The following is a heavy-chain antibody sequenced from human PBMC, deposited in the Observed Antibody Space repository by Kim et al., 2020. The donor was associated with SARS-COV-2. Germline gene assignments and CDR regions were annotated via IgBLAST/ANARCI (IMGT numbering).Heavy chain of an antibody. CDR3: AQFGKSASY. J-gene: IGHJ4*02. CDR1: GFAFSSYA. CDR2: ISGSSATI. V-gene: IGHV3-23*01. Sequence: GGSLRLSCTASGFAFSSYARSWVRQAPGKGLEWVSTISGSSATIYYTDSVKGRFTISRDNSKNMLYLQMNSLRAEDTAVYYCAQFGKSASYWGQGTLVTVSS. D-gene: IGHD3-10*01.